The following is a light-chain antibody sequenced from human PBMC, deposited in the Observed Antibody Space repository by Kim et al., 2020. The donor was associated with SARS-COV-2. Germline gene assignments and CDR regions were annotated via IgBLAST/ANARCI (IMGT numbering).Light chain of an antibody. Sequence: GQRVTIPGSGSSSNIGSNTVNWYQQLPGTAPKLLIYSNNQRPSGVPDRFSGAKSGTSASLAISGLQSEDEADYYCAAWDDSLNGVVFGGGTQLTVL. V-gene: IGLV1-44*01. CDR3: AAWDDSLNGVV. J-gene: IGLJ2*01. CDR2: SNN. CDR1: SSNIGSNT.